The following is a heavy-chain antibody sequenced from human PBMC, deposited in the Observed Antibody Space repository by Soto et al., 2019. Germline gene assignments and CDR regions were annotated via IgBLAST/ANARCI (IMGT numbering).Heavy chain of an antibody. Sequence: GGSLRLSCAASGFTFSDYYMSWIRQAPGKGLEWVSSITSSGSTTYYTDSVKGRFTISRDNAKNSLYLQMNSLRAEDTAVYYCARERYSYGPYYFDYWGQGTLVTVSS. V-gene: IGHV3-11*01. CDR3: ARERYSYGPYYFDY. CDR2: ITSSGSTT. CDR1: GFTFSDYY. J-gene: IGHJ4*02. D-gene: IGHD5-18*01.